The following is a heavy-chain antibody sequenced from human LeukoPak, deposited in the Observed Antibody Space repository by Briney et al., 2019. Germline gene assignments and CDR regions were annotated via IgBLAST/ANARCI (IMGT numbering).Heavy chain of an antibody. CDR1: ESTFSRYG. CDR2: TSYDGTSN. CDR3: ARGDTMIVVGSHPYYFDY. D-gene: IGHD3-22*01. J-gene: IGHJ4*02. V-gene: IGHV3-30*03. Sequence: GGSLRLSCAASESTFSRYGMHWVRQAPGKGLEWVAVTSYDGTSNHYADSVKGRFTISRDNSKNTLYLQMNSLRAEDTAVYYCARGDTMIVVGSHPYYFDYWGQGTLVTVSS.